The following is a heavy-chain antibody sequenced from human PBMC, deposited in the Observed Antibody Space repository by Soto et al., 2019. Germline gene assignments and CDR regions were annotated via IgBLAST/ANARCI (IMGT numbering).Heavy chain of an antibody. Sequence: GGSLRLSCAASGFTFSTYAMSWVRQAPGKGLEWVSTISVSGDSTDFAAPVKGRFAISRDDSKNVVYLEMNSLKTEDTAIYYCTTDSYITSIIVRFDYWGHGTLVTVSS. V-gene: IGHV3-23*01. CDR1: GFTFSTYA. CDR2: ISVSGDST. CDR3: TTDSYITSIIVRFDY. D-gene: IGHD3-22*01. J-gene: IGHJ4*01.